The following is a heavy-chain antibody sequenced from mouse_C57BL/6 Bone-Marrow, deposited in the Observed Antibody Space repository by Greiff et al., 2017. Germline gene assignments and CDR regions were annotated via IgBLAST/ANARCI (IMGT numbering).Heavy chain of an antibody. V-gene: IGHV1-69*01. CDR3: ARGRGNYGFDY. Sequence: QVQLQQPGAELVMPGASVKLSCKASGYTFTSYWMHWVKQRPGQGLEWIGEIDPSDSYTNYNQKFKGKSKLTVDKSSSTAYMQLSSLTSEDSAVDYCARGRGNYGFDYWGQGTTLTVSS. CDR1: GYTFTSYW. D-gene: IGHD2-1*01. CDR2: IDPSDSYT. J-gene: IGHJ2*01.